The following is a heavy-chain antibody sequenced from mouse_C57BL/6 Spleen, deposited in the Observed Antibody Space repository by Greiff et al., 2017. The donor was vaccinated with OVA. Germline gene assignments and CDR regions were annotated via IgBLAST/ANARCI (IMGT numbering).Heavy chain of an antibody. CDR2: ILPGSGST. D-gene: IGHD1-1*01. CDR1: GYTFTGYW. Sequence: VQLQQSGAELMKPGASVKLSCKATGYTFTGYWIEWVKQRPGHGLEWIGEILPGSGSTHYNEQFKGKATFTADTSSNTAYMQLSSLTTEDSAIYYCARRGSYVGWVDYWGQGTSVTVSS. V-gene: IGHV1-9*01. J-gene: IGHJ4*01. CDR3: ARRGSYVGWVDY.